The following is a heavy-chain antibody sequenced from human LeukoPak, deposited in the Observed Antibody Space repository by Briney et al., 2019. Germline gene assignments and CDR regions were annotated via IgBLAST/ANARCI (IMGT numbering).Heavy chain of an antibody. CDR3: ARGGVTTIAQYDY. D-gene: IGHD5-12*01. CDR2: IFDSGTTNYNPST. CDR1: GGSIISYF. Sequence: PSETLSLTCTVSGGSIISYFWSWIRQPPGKGPEWIGYIFDSGTTNYNPSTNYNPSLKSRVTVSLDTSKNHFSLKLSSVTAADTAVYFCARGGVTTIAQYDYWGKGILVTVS. V-gene: IGHV4-59*01. J-gene: IGHJ4*02.